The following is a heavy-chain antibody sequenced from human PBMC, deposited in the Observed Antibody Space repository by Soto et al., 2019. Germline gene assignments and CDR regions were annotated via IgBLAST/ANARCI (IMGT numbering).Heavy chain of an antibody. D-gene: IGHD2-2*01. Sequence: QLQLQESGPGLVKPSETLSLTCTVSGGSISSSSYYWGWIRQPPGKGLEWIGSIYYSGSTYYNPSLKSRVTISVDTSKNQFSLKLSSVTAADTAVYYCARPYILPAAMLPADYYYYMDVWGKGTTVTVSS. V-gene: IGHV4-39*01. CDR3: ARPYILPAAMLPADYYYYMDV. CDR2: IYYSGST. CDR1: GGSISSSSYY. J-gene: IGHJ6*03.